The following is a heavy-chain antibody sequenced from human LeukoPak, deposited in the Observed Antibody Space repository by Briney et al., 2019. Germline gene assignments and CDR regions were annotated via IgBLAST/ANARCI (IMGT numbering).Heavy chain of an antibody. J-gene: IGHJ4*02. CDR3: AKVWSSGYYFTANFDY. D-gene: IGHD3-22*01. CDR2: IRYDGSNK. V-gene: IGHV3-30*02. CDR1: GFTFSSYG. Sequence: GGSLRLSCAASGFTFSSYGMHWVRQAPGKGLEWVAFIRYDGSNKYYADSVKGRFTISRDNSKNTLYLQMNSLRAEDTAVYYCAKVWSSGYYFTANFDYWGQGTLVTVSS.